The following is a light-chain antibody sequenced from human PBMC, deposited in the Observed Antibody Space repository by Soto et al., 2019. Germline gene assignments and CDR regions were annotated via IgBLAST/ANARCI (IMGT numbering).Light chain of an antibody. CDR3: SSYTSSCSYV. V-gene: IGLV2-14*01. J-gene: IGLJ1*01. CDR2: DVS. CDR1: SSDVGAYNY. Sequence: QSVLTQPASVSGSPGQSITISCTGTSSDVGAYNYVSWYQQHPGKAPKLMIHDVSNRPSGVSNRFSGSKSGNTASLTISGLQAEDEADSYCSSYTSSCSYVFGTGTKVTVL.